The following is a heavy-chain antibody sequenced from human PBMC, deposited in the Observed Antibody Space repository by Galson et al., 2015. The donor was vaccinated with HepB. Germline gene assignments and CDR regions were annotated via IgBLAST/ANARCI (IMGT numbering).Heavy chain of an antibody. CDR3: AHRMPAVADPWDCAFDI. CDR2: IYWDDDK. D-gene: IGHD4-23*01. V-gene: IGHV2-5*02. J-gene: IGHJ3*02. CDR1: GFSLNVNGVG. Sequence: PALVKPTQTLTLTCTFSGFSLNVNGVGVGWIRQPPGKALEWLALIYWDDDKRYSPSLKNRLTIATDTSKTQVVLTMTNMDPVDTATYYCAHRMPAVADPWDCAFDIWGQGTVVTVSS.